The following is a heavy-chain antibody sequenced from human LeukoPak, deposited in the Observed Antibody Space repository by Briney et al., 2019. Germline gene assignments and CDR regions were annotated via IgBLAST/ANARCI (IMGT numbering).Heavy chain of an antibody. CDR1: GYTFTGYF. Sequence: ASLKVSCKASGYTFTGYFMHWVRQAPGQGLEWMGWISAYNGNTNYAQKLQGRVTMTTDTSTSTAYMELGSLRSDDTAVYYCARGGAMDPLDYWGQGTLVTVSS. J-gene: IGHJ4*02. D-gene: IGHD5-18*01. CDR3: ARGGAMDPLDY. V-gene: IGHV1-18*04. CDR2: ISAYNGNT.